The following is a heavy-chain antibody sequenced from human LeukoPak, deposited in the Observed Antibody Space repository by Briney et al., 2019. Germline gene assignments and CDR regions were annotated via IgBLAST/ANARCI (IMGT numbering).Heavy chain of an antibody. CDR3: ARGGGYSSSWYWFDP. V-gene: IGHV1-69*05. CDR2: IIPIFGTA. Sequence: SVKVSCKASGGTFSSYAISWVRQAPGQGPEWMGGIIPIFGTANYAQKFQGRVTITTDESTSTAYMELSSLRSEDTAVYYCARGGGYSSSWYWFDPWGQGTLVTVSS. J-gene: IGHJ5*02. CDR1: GGTFSSYA. D-gene: IGHD6-13*01.